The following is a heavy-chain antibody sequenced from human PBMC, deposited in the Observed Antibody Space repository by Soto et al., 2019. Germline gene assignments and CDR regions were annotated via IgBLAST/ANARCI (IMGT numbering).Heavy chain of an antibody. CDR3: ARDKYYDSSIYSFYFDY. Sequence: LSLTCAVYGGSFSGYSWSWIRQPPGKGLEWIGYISHIGSTFYNPSLKSRVTVSMDRSRNQFSLKLNSVTAADTAVYYCARDKYYDSSIYSFYFDYWGQGTLVTVSS. V-gene: IGHV4-30-2*01. CDR2: ISHIGST. D-gene: IGHD3-22*01. CDR1: GGSFSGYS. J-gene: IGHJ4*02.